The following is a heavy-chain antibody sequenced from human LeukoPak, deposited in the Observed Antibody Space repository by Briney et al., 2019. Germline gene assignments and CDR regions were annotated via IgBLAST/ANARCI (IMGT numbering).Heavy chain of an antibody. Sequence: ATVKISCKVSGYTFTDYYMHWVQQAPGKGLKWMGLVDPEDGETIYPEKFQGRVTITADTSTDTAYMELSSLRSEDTAVYYCATLRFLEWFSYYYYMDVWGKGTTVTVSS. CDR2: VDPEDGET. V-gene: IGHV1-69-2*01. CDR1: GYTFTDYY. J-gene: IGHJ6*03. D-gene: IGHD3-3*01. CDR3: ATLRFLEWFSYYYYMDV.